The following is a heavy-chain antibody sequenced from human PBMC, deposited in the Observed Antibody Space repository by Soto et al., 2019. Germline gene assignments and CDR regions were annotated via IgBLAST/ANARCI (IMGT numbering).Heavy chain of an antibody. J-gene: IGHJ6*02. D-gene: IGHD6-6*01. V-gene: IGHV1-2*04. CDR3: ARGHSSSIGRGYYYYGMDV. Sequence: QVQLVQSGAEVKKPGASVKVSCKASGYTFTGYYMHWVRQAPGQGLEWMGWINPNSGGTNYAQTFQGWVTMTRDTAISTAYMELSRLRSDDTAVYYCARGHSSSIGRGYYYYGMDVWGQGTTVTVSS. CDR1: GYTFTGYY. CDR2: INPNSGGT.